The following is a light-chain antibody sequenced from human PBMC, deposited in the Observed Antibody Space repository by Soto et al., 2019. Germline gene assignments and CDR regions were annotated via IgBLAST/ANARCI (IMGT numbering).Light chain of an antibody. J-gene: IGKJ1*01. CDR2: DAS. CDR3: QLYGGSPWT. CDR1: QSIRSRS. V-gene: IGKV3-20*01. Sequence: EIVLTQSPRTLSLSPGDRASLSCRASQSIRSRSLAWYQQKRGQAPRLILYDASTRTTGFPDRFSGSGSGTDFTLTSSRLEPEDFAVYYCQLYGGSPWTFGQGTKVDIK.